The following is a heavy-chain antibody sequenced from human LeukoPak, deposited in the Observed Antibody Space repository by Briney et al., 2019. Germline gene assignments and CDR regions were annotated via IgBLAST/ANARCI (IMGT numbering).Heavy chain of an antibody. CDR3: AKDPSSGYYGEYFQH. D-gene: IGHD3-22*01. J-gene: IGHJ1*01. V-gene: IGHV3-23*01. CDR2: ISGSGGST. Sequence: GGSLRLSCAASGFTFSSYAMSWVRQAPGKGLEWVSAISGSGGSTYYADSVKGRFTISRDNSKNTLYLQMNSLRAENTAVYYCAKDPSSGYYGEYFQHWGQGTLVTVSS. CDR1: GFTFSSYA.